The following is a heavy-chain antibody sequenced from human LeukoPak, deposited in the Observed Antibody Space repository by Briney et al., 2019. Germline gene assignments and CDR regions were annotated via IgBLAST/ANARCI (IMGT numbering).Heavy chain of an antibody. D-gene: IGHD6-19*01. CDR1: GGSISSYY. Sequence: PSETLSLTCTVSGGSISSYYWSWIRQPPGKGLEWIGYIYYSGSTNYNPSLKSRVTISVDTSKNQFSLKLSSVTAADTAVYYCARVRIAVAGTSGDWFDPWGQGTLVTVSS. CDR3: ARVRIAVAGTSGDWFDP. J-gene: IGHJ5*02. V-gene: IGHV4-59*01. CDR2: IYYSGST.